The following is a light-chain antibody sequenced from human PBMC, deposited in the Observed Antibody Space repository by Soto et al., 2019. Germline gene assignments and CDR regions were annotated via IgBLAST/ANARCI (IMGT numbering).Light chain of an antibody. V-gene: IGKV1-12*01. CDR1: QGIKNW. J-gene: IGKJ5*01. Sequence: DIQMTQSPSTLSASVGDRVTITYRASQGIKNWLAWYQQKPGKAPNLLIYTGSSLQSGVPSRFSGSGSGTDFTLTINSLQPEDFATYYCQQAASFPITFGQGTRLEIK. CDR3: QQAASFPIT. CDR2: TGS.